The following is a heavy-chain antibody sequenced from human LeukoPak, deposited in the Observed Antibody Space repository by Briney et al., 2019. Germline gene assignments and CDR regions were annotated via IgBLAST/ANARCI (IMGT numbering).Heavy chain of an antibody. CDR2: IYHSGST. CDR1: GGSISSRSYY. Sequence: SETLSLTCTVSGGSISSRSYYWGWIRQPPGKGLEWIGEIYHSGSTNYNPSLKSRVTISVDKSKNQFSLKLSSVTAADTAVYYCARGVQILLYYYYYYYMDVWGKGTTVTVSS. V-gene: IGHV4-39*07. D-gene: IGHD1-1*01. J-gene: IGHJ6*03. CDR3: ARGVQILLYYYYYYYMDV.